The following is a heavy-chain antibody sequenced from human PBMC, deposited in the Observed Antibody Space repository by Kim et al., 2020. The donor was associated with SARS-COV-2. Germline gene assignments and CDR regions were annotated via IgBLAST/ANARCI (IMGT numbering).Heavy chain of an antibody. J-gene: IGHJ4*02. CDR2: VSGVGGTT. D-gene: IGHD3-10*01. Sequence: GGSLRLSCAASGFTFSTYAMSWVRQAPGKGLEWVSAVSGVGGTTYYADSVKGRFTISRDNSKNTVYLQMNSLRVEDTAVYYCAKGATGFGEADPPSFDYWGQGTLVVVSS. V-gene: IGHV3-23*01. CDR3: AKGATGFGEADPPSFDY. CDR1: GFTFSTYA.